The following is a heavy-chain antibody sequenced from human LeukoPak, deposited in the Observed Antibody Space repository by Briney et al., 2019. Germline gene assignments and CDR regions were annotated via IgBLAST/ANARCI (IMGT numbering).Heavy chain of an antibody. CDR1: GGSISSYY. D-gene: IGHD4-23*01. Sequence: SETLSLTCTVSGGSISSYYWSWIRQPPGKGLEWIGYIYTSGSTDYNPSLKSRVTMSVDTSKNQFSLKLSSVTAADTAVYYCARHDPHYGGIDYWGQGTLVTVSS. J-gene: IGHJ4*02. V-gene: IGHV4-4*09. CDR3: ARHDPHYGGIDY. CDR2: IYTSGST.